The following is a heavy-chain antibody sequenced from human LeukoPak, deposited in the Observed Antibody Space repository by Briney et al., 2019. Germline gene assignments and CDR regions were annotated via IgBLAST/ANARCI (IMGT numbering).Heavy chain of an antibody. CDR2: ISGSGGST. J-gene: IGHJ4*02. CDR3: AKGRIAVALTPTHLDY. D-gene: IGHD6-19*01. V-gene: IGHV3-23*01. Sequence: PGGSLRLSCAASGFTFSSYAMSWVRQAPGKGLEWVSAISGSGGSTYYADSVKGRFTISRDNSKNTLYLQMNSLRAEDTAVYYCAKGRIAVALTPTHLDYWGQGTLVTVSS. CDR1: GFTFSSYA.